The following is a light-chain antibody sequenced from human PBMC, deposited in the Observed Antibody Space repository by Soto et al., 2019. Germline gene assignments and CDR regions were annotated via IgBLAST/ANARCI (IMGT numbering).Light chain of an antibody. CDR3: QQYNNWPPNT. J-gene: IGKJ4*01. Sequence: EIVMTQSPATLSVSPGERATLSCRASQSVSSNLAWYQQKPGQAPRLLIYTASTRATGIPARFSGSGSGTEFTLTISSLQSEDFAVYSCQQYNNWPPNTFGGGTKVEIK. CDR1: QSVSSN. CDR2: TAS. V-gene: IGKV3-15*01.